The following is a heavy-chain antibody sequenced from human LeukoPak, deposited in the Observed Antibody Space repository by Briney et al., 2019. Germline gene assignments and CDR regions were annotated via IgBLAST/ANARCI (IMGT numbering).Heavy chain of an antibody. V-gene: IGHV4-59*01. J-gene: IGHJ3*02. Sequence: PSETPSHTCTVSGGSISGFYWNWIRQPPGKGLEWIGYVYYSGNTNYNPSLKSRVTISLDTSKNQFSLKLGSVTAADTAVYYCARDTRDAFDIWGQGTMVTVSS. CDR3: ARDTRDAFDI. CDR1: GGSISGFY. CDR2: VYYSGNT.